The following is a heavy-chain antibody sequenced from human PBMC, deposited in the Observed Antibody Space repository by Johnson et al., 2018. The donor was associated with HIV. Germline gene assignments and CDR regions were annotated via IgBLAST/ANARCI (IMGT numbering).Heavy chain of an antibody. D-gene: IGHD3-3*01. CDR1: GFTFDDYA. V-gene: IGHV3-9*01. CDR3: ARDRVTIVGVFTPQPHLGAFDI. J-gene: IGHJ3*02. Sequence: VQLVESGGGLVQPGRSLRLSCAASGFTFDDYAMHWVRQAPGKGLEWVSGISWNSGSIGYADSVKGRFTISRDNAKNSLYLQMNSLRAEDTALYYCARDRVTIVGVFTPQPHLGAFDIWGQGTMVTVSS. CDR2: ISWNSGSI.